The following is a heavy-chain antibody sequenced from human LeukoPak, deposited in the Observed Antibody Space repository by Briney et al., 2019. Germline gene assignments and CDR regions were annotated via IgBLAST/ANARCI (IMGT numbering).Heavy chain of an antibody. CDR1: GYSITSGYF. Sequence: SATLSLICTVSGYSITSGYFWGWIRQPPGKGLEWIGSIHHSGSTYYNPSLKSRVTISLDTAKNQFSLKLSSVTAADTAMYYCVRDFDYWGQGALVTVSS. J-gene: IGHJ4*02. CDR2: IHHSGST. CDR3: VRDFDY. V-gene: IGHV4-38-2*02.